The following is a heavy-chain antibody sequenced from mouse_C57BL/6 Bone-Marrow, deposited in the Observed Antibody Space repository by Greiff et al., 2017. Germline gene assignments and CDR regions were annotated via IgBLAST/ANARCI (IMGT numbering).Heavy chain of an antibody. CDR2: IDPSDSYT. D-gene: IGHD4-1*01. V-gene: IGHV1-50*01. CDR1: GYTFTSYW. CDR3: ASNWDDWYFDV. J-gene: IGHJ1*03. Sequence: QVQLQQSGAELVKPGASVKLSCKASGYTFTSYWMQWVKQRPGQGLEWIGEIDPSDSYTNYNQKFKGKATLTVDTSSSTAYMQLSSLTSEDSAVYYCASNWDDWYFDVWGTGTTVTVSS.